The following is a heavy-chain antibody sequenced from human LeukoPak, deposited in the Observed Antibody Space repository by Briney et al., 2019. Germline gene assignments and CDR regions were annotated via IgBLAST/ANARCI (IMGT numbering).Heavy chain of an antibody. J-gene: IGHJ4*02. Sequence: GGSLRLSCVASGFIVTDNYMSWVRQAPGKGLEWVSVIYNSGTAYYADSVKGRVTISRDSSKNTLYLQMNSLRVEDTAVYYYARWVASRGSPTGFDYWGQGTLVTVSS. V-gene: IGHV3-53*01. CDR2: IYNSGTA. D-gene: IGHD1-26*01. CDR1: GFIVTDNY. CDR3: ARWVASRGSPTGFDY.